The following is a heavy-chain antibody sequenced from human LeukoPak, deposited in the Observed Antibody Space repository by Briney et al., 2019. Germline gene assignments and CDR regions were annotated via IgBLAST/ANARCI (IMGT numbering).Heavy chain of an antibody. CDR3: ARVQXDSFH. D-gene: IGHD2-21*01. CDR2: INHSGST. CDR1: GGSFSGYY. V-gene: IGHV4-34*01. Sequence: SETLSLTCAVYGGSFSGYYWTWIRQPPGKGLEWIGEINHSGSTNYNPSLKSRVTISVDTSKNQFSLKLSSLTAADTAVYYCARVQXDSFHWGQGTLVTVSS. J-gene: IGHJ4*02.